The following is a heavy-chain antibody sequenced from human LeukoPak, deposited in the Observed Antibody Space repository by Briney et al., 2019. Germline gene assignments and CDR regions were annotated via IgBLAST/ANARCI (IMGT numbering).Heavy chain of an antibody. CDR1: GFTFSSYA. Sequence: GGSLRLSCAASGFTFSSYAMSWVRQAPGKGLEWVSAISGSGGSTYYADSVKGRFTISRDNSKNTLYLQMNSLRAEDTAVYCCAKGGTVGDYFDYWGQGTLVTVSS. CDR2: ISGSGGST. CDR3: AKGGTVGDYFDY. V-gene: IGHV3-23*01. J-gene: IGHJ4*02. D-gene: IGHD1-26*01.